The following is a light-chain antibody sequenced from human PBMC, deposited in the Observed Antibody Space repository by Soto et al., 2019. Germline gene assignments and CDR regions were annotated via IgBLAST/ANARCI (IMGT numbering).Light chain of an antibody. J-gene: IGLJ2*01. CDR3: CSYAGSSTFL. V-gene: IGLV2-23*02. CDR1: SSDVGKYNL. CDR2: EDS. Sequence: QSALTQPASVSGSPGQSITISCTGTSSDVGKYNLVSWYQQHPGKAPKLLIYEDSKRPSGVSNRFSGSKSGNTASLTISGLQAEDEADYYCCSYAGSSTFLFGGGTQLTVL.